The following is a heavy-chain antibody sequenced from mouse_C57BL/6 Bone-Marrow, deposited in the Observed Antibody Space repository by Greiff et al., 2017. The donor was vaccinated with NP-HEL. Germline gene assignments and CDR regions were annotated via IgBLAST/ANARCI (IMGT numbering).Heavy chain of an antibody. CDR2: IDPSDSET. J-gene: IGHJ4*01. CDR1: GYTFTSYW. D-gene: IGHD1-1*01. CDR3: ARSGLYYGSSYYAMDY. V-gene: IGHV1-52*01. Sequence: QVQLQQPGAELVRPGSSVKLSCKASGYTFTSYWMHWVKQRPIQGLEWIGNIDPSDSETHYNQKFKDKATLTVDKSSSTAYMQLSSLTSEDSAVYYCARSGLYYGSSYYAMDYWGQGTSVTVSS.